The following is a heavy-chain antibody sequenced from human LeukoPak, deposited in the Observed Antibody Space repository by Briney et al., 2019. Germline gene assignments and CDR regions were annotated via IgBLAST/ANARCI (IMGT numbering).Heavy chain of an antibody. D-gene: IGHD6-13*01. J-gene: IGHJ4*02. CDR2: IYYSGST. Sequence: PSETLSLTCTVSGGSISGYYWSWIRQPPGKGLEWIGYIYYSGSTNYNPSLKSRVTISVDTSKNQFSLKLSSVTAADTAVYYCARHTEVAAAGTFDYWGQGTLVTVSS. CDR1: GGSISGYY. V-gene: IGHV4-59*08. CDR3: ARHTEVAAAGTFDY.